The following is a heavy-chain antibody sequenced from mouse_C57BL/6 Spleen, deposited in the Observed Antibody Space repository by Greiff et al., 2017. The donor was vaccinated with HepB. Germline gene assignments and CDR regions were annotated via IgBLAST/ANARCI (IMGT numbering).Heavy chain of an antibody. D-gene: IGHD1-1*01. V-gene: IGHV5-6*01. CDR3: ARKGTTVAGYYFDY. CDR2: ISSGGSYT. CDR1: GFTFSSYG. Sequence: EVMLVESGGDLVKPGGSLKLSCAASGFTFSSYGMSWVRQTPDKRLEWVATISSGGSYTYYPDSVKGRFTISRDNAKNTLYLQMSSLKSEDTAMYYCARKGTTVAGYYFDYWGQGTTLTVSS. J-gene: IGHJ2*01.